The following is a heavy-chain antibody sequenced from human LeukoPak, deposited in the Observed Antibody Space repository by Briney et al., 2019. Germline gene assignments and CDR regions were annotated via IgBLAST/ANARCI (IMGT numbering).Heavy chain of an antibody. CDR1: GGSFSGYY. Sequence: PSETLSLTCAVYGGSFSGYYWSWIRQPPGKGLEWIGEINHSGSTNYNPSLKSRVTISVDTSKNQFSLKLSSVTAADTAVYYCARDYFASQGLDYWGQGTLVTVSS. CDR3: ARDYFASQGLDY. D-gene: IGHD3-10*01. V-gene: IGHV4-34*01. J-gene: IGHJ4*02. CDR2: INHSGST.